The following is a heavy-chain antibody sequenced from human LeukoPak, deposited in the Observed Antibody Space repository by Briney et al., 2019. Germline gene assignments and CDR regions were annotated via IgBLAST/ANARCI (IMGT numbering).Heavy chain of an antibody. J-gene: IGHJ4*02. D-gene: IGHD2-21*02. CDR2: INHSGST. CDR3: ARNSVVTAIDY. V-gene: IGHV4-34*01. Sequence: PSETLSLTCAVYGGSFSGYYWSWIRQPPGKGLEWIGEINHSGSTNYSPSLKSRVTISVDTSKNQFSLKLSSVTAADTAVYYCARNSVVTAIDYWGQGTLVTVSS. CDR1: GGSFSGYY.